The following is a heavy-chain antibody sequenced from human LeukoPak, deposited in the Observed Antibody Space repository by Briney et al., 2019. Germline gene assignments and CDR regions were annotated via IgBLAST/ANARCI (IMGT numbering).Heavy chain of an antibody. CDR1: GFTFTSYA. J-gene: IGHJ4*02. V-gene: IGHV3-30-3*01. Sequence: PGRSLRLSCAASGFTFTSYAMHWVRQAPGKGLEWVAVISYDVSSKYYADSVKGRFTISRDNSKNTLYLQMNSLRAEDTAVYYCARGHTTFQEMATIWGIGYWGQGTLVTVSS. D-gene: IGHD5-24*01. CDR2: ISYDVSSK. CDR3: ARGHTTFQEMATIWGIGY.